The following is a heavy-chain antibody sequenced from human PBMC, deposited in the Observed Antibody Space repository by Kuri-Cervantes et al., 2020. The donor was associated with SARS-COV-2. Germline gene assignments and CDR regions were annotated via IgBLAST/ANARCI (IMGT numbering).Heavy chain of an antibody. V-gene: IGHV3-7*03. Sequence: GESLKISCEASGFTFSSYWMSWVRQAPGKGLEWVANIKQDGSEKYYVDSVKGRLTISRDNAKNSLYLQMNSLRAEDTAVYYCARDLFFFGDGFNGFDYWGQGTLVTVSS. D-gene: IGHD5-24*01. CDR2: IKQDGSEK. J-gene: IGHJ4*02. CDR1: GFTFSSYW. CDR3: ARDLFFFGDGFNGFDY.